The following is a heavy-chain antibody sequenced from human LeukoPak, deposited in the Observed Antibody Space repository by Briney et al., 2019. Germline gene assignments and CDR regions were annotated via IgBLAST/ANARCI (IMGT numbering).Heavy chain of an antibody. CDR2: ISAYNGNT. CDR1: GYTFTSYG. Sequence: ASVKVSCKASGYTFTSYGISWVRQAPGQGLEWMGWISAYNGNTNYAQRLQGRVTMTTDTSTSTAYMELRSLRSDDTAVYYCARNLVGAILFDYWGQGTLVTVSS. CDR3: ARNLVGAILFDY. V-gene: IGHV1-18*01. J-gene: IGHJ4*02. D-gene: IGHD1-26*01.